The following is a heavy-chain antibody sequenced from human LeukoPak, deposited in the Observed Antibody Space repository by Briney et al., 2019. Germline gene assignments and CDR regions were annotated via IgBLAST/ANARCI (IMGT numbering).Heavy chain of an antibody. CDR3: TKDAYSGDCCDWYFDL. CDR2: ISSSGSNI. CDR1: GFTFSSYE. Sequence: PGGSLRLSCAASGFTFSSYEMKWVRQAPGKGRGWVSYISSSGSNIYYTDSVKGGFTISRENAKKSMCMKRNRLREEETGLYYCTKDAYSGDCCDWYFDLWGRGTLVTVSS. V-gene: IGHV3-48*03. D-gene: IGHD2-21*01. J-gene: IGHJ2*01.